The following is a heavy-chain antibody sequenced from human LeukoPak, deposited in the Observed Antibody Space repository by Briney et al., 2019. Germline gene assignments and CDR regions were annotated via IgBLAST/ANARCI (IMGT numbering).Heavy chain of an antibody. CDR1: GFTFSGAW. Sequence: GGSLRLSCVGSGFTFSGAWMSWVRQAPGKGLEWVGRIKSKSDGGTIDYAAPVKGRFTISRDDSRNTLYLQMNSLKTEDTTVYYCTTRRQDGWWGQGTLVTVS. J-gene: IGHJ4*02. CDR2: IKSKSDGGTI. V-gene: IGHV3-15*01. CDR3: TTRRQDGW. D-gene: IGHD2-15*01.